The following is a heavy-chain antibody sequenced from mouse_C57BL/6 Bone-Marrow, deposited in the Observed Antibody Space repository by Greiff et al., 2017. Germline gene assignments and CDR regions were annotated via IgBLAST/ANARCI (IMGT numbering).Heavy chain of an antibody. CDR3: ATTVHYAMDY. CDR2: IDPSDSYT. V-gene: IGHV1-69*01. J-gene: IGHJ4*01. Sequence: QVQLQQPGAELVMPGASVKLSCKASGYTFTSYWMHWVKQRPGQGLEWIGEIDPSDSYTNYNQKFKGKSTLTVDKSSSTAYMQLSSLTSEDSAVYYCATTVHYAMDYWGQGTSVTVSS. CDR1: GYTFTSYW. D-gene: IGHD1-1*01.